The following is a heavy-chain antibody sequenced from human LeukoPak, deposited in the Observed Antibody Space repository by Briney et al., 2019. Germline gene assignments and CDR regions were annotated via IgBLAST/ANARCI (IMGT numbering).Heavy chain of an antibody. Sequence: SETLSLTCAVYGGSFSGYYWSWIRQPPGKGLEWIGEINHSGSTNYNPSLKSRVTISVDTSKNQFSLKLSSVTAADTAVYYCARVGWLQFYYFDYWGQGTLVTVSS. V-gene: IGHV4-34*01. J-gene: IGHJ4*02. CDR3: ARVGWLQFYYFDY. D-gene: IGHD5-24*01. CDR2: INHSGST. CDR1: GGSFSGYY.